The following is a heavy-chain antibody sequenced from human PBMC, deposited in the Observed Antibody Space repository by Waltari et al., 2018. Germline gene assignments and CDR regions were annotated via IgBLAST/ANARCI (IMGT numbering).Heavy chain of an antibody. V-gene: IGHV3-53*01. CDR2: IYSGGST. CDR3: ARESSSSWYHY. J-gene: IGHJ4*02. D-gene: IGHD6-13*01. Sequence: EVQLVESGGGLIQPGGSLRLSCAASGFTVSSNYMSWVRQAPGKGLEWVSVIYSGGSTYYADSVKGRFTISRDKSKNTLYLQMNSLRAEDTAVYYCARESSSSWYHYWGQGTLVTVSS. CDR1: GFTVSSNY.